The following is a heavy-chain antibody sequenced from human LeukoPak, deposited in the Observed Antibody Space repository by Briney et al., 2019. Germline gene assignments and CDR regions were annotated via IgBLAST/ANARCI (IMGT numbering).Heavy chain of an antibody. Sequence: SETLSLTCAVYGGSFSGYYWSWIRQPPGKGLEWIGEINHSGSTNYNPSLKSRVTMSIDTSKNQFSLNLRSVTAADTAVYYCARYYGSGSYYRTFQHWGQGTLVAVSS. CDR3: ARYYGSGSYYRTFQH. J-gene: IGHJ1*01. CDR2: INHSGST. CDR1: GGSFSGYY. V-gene: IGHV4-34*01. D-gene: IGHD3-10*01.